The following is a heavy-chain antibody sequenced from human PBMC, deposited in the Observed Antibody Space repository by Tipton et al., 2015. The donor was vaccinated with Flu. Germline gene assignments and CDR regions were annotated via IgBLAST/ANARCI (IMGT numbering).Heavy chain of an antibody. Sequence: SLRLSCAASGFTFSDYWMSWIRQAPGKGLEWVANIKQDGGEIYYVDSVKGRFTISRDNAKNSLYLQMNSLRAEDTAVYYCARAIAAAGAYWGQGTLVTVSS. CDR1: GFTFSDYW. CDR2: IKQDGGEI. CDR3: ARAIAAAGAY. J-gene: IGHJ4*02. V-gene: IGHV3-7*01. D-gene: IGHD6-13*01.